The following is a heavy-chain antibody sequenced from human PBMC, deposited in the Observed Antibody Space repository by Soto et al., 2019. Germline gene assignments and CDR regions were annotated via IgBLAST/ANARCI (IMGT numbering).Heavy chain of an antibody. CDR2: IYSGGST. V-gene: IGHV3-53*01. D-gene: IGHD5-12*01. Sequence: PGGSLRLSCAASGFTVSSNYMSWVRQAPGKGLEWVSVIYSGGSTYYADSVKGRFTISRDNSKNTLYLQMNSLRAEDTAVYYCAKSKYSGYDCSDYWGQGTLVTVSS. CDR1: GFTVSSNY. CDR3: AKSKYSGYDCSDY. J-gene: IGHJ4*02.